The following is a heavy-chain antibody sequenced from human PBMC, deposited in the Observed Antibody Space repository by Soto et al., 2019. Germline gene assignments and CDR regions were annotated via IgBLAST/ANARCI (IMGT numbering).Heavy chain of an antibody. CDR1: GGTFSSYA. CDR3: ARDSRFESWGGKRGHNWFDP. CDR2: IIPIFGTA. Sequence: GASVKVSCKASGGTFSSYAISWVRQAPGQGLEWMGGIIPIFGTANYAQKFQGRVTITADESTSTAYMELSSLRSEDTAVYYCARDSRFESWGGKRGHNWFDPWGQGTLVTVSS. D-gene: IGHD2-21*01. J-gene: IGHJ5*02. V-gene: IGHV1-69*13.